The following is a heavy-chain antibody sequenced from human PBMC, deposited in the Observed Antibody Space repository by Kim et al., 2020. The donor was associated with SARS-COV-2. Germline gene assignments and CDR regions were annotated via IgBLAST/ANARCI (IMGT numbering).Heavy chain of an antibody. V-gene: IGHV3-73*01. D-gene: IGHD3-10*01. Sequence: GGSLRLSCAASGFTFSGSAMHWVRQASGKGLEWVGRIRSKANSYATAYAASVKGRFTISRDDSKNTAYLQMNSLKTEDTAVYYCMPSITMVRGVIDYWGQGTLVTVSS. CDR3: MPSITMVRGVIDY. CDR2: IRSKANSYAT. CDR1: GFTFSGSA. J-gene: IGHJ4*02.